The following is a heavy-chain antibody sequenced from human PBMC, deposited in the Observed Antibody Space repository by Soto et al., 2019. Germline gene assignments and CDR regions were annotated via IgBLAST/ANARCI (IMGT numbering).Heavy chain of an antibody. CDR3: VRGTRGWSGMDY. Sequence: EVQLVESGGVLVQPGGSLRLSCAASGFSFSDYWMHWVRQPPGKGLVWVSHISEDGSISAYAGSLKGRFTITRDNAKNTLFLQINGLRDEDTALYYCVRGTRGWSGMDYWGQGTLLTVSS. J-gene: IGHJ4*02. CDR1: GFSFSDYW. CDR2: ISEDGSIS. V-gene: IGHV3-74*01. D-gene: IGHD3-3*01.